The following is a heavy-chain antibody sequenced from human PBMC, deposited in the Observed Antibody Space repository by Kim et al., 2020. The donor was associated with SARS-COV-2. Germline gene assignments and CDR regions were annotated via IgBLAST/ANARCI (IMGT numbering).Heavy chain of an antibody. J-gene: IGHJ2*01. Sequence: GGSLRLSCAASGFTFSSYGMHWVRQAPGKGLEWVAVISYDGSNKYYADSVKGRFTISRDNSKNTLYLQMNSLRAEDTAVYYCAKDLGPHRTTIFGFPGGR. V-gene: IGHV3-30*18. CDR3: AKDLGPHRTTIFGFP. D-gene: IGHD3-3*01. CDR2: ISYDGSNK. CDR1: GFTFSSYG.